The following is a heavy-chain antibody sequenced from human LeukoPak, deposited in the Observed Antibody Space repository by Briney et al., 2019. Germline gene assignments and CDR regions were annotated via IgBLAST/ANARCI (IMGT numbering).Heavy chain of an antibody. Sequence: GGSLRLSCAASGFTFNSYGMSWVRQAPGKGLEWVSAISGRGGSTYYADSVKGRFTISRDNSKNTLYLQMNSLRAEDTAAYYCAKEAVLWFGELYYYYMDVWGKGTTVTISS. D-gene: IGHD3-10*01. CDR2: ISGRGGST. V-gene: IGHV3-23*01. J-gene: IGHJ6*03. CDR3: AKEAVLWFGELYYYYMDV. CDR1: GFTFNSYG.